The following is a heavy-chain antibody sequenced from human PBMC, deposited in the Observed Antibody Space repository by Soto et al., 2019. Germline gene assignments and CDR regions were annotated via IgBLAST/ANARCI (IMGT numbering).Heavy chain of an antibody. J-gene: IGHJ4*02. CDR3: AKGRGGSGSLTPRVDF. V-gene: IGHV3-23*01. Sequence: EVQLLESGGGLVQPGGSLRLSCAASGFTFNNYAMTWVRQAPGKGLEWVSAISGGGDTTSYADSVKGRFTVSRDGSKNTLYLQMSGLRAVDTALYYCAKGRGGSGSLTPRVDFWGQGTLVTVSS. CDR1: GFTFNNYA. CDR2: ISGGGDTT. D-gene: IGHD3-10*01.